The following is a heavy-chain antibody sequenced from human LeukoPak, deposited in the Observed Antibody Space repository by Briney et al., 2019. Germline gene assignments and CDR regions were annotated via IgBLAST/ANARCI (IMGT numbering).Heavy chain of an antibody. CDR1: GYTFTSDG. D-gene: IGHD3-10*01. CDR3: ARDPKYYYGSGGTFDY. Sequence: ASVRVSCVASGYTFTSDGISWVRQAPGQGLEWMWWISAYNGNTNYAQKLQGRVTMTTDTSTSTAYMELRSLRSDDTAVYYCARDPKYYYGSGGTFDYWGQGTLVTVSS. V-gene: IGHV1-18*04. CDR2: ISAYNGNT. J-gene: IGHJ4*02.